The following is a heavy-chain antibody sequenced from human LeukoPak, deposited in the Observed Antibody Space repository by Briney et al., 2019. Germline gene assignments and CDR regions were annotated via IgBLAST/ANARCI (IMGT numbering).Heavy chain of an antibody. CDR3: ARKYGGYADY. V-gene: IGHV3-48*02. Sequence: GGSLRLSCAASGFTFSSYSMTWVRQAPGRGLEWVSHISGGSSSVYYADSVKGRLTISRDNAKNSLYLQMNSLRDEDTAVYYCARKYGGYADYWGQGTLVTVSS. D-gene: IGHD5-12*01. J-gene: IGHJ4*02. CDR1: GFTFSSYS. CDR2: ISGGSSSV.